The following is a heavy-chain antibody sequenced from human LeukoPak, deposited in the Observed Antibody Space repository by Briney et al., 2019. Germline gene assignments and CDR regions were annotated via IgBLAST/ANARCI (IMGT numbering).Heavy chain of an antibody. Sequence: PSETLSLTCTVSGGSISSYYWSWIRQPPGKGLEWIGYIYYSGSTNYNPSLKSRVTISVDTSKNQFSLKLSSVTAADTAVYYCARGSGIAARPSIYNYWGQGTLVTVSS. V-gene: IGHV4-59*12. D-gene: IGHD6-6*01. CDR1: GGSISSYY. J-gene: IGHJ4*02. CDR2: IYYSGST. CDR3: ARGSGIAARPSIYNY.